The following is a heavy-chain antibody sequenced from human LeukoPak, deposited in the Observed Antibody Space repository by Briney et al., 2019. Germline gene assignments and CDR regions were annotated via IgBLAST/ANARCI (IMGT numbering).Heavy chain of an antibody. D-gene: IGHD6-13*01. CDR1: GFTFSSFA. CDR2: ISSNGGDT. Sequence: GESLKISCSASGFTFSSFAMHWVRQAPGKGLEYVSGISSNGGDTYYADSVKGRFTISRDNSKNTLYLQMSSLRAEDTAVYYCVKGGYTSSWANDYWGQGTLVTVSS. J-gene: IGHJ4*02. CDR3: VKGGYTSSWANDY. V-gene: IGHV3-64D*09.